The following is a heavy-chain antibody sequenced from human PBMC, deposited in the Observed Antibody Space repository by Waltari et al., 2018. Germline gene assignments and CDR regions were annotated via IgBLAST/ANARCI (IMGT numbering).Heavy chain of an antibody. V-gene: IGHV3-23*04. CDR1: GFTFSSYA. D-gene: IGHD6-6*01. CDR3: AKGRIAARRGIDY. J-gene: IGHJ4*02. CDR2: IRGSGGST. Sequence: EVQLVESGGGLVQPGGSLRLSCAASGFTFSSYAMSWVRQAPGKGREGVSAIRGSGGSTYYADSVKGRFTISRDNSKNTLYLQMNSLRAEDTAVYYCAKGRIAARRGIDYWGQGTLVTVSS.